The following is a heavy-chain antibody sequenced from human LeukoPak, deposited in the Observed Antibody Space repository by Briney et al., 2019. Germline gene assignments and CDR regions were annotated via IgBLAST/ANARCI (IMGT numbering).Heavy chain of an antibody. J-gene: IGHJ4*02. CDR1: GYSFTSYW. V-gene: IGHV5-51*01. CDR2: IYPGDSDT. CDR3: ARNGVDRLTGYSSSGIADY. D-gene: IGHD6-13*01. Sequence: GESLKISCKGSGYSFTSYWIGWVRQMPGKGLEWMGIIYPGDSDTRYSPSFQGQVTISADKSISTAYLQWSSLKASDTAMYYCARNGVDRLTGYSSSGIADYWGQGTLVTVSS.